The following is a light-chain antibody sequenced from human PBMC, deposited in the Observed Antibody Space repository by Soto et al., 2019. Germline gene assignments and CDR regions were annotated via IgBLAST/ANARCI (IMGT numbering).Light chain of an antibody. CDR3: SSYTTSSTYV. CDR2: EVT. CDR1: SSDVGGHNY. V-gene: IGLV2-14*01. Sequence: QSALTQPASVSGSPGQSITISCTGTSSDVGGHNYVSWYQHRPGRAPKLIIYEVTDRPSGTPLRFSGSKSGNTASLTISGLQTDDEADYYCSSYTTSSTYVFGTGTKLTVL. J-gene: IGLJ1*01.